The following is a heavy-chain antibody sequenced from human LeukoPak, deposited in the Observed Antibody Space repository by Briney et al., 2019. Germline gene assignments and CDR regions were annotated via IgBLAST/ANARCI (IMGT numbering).Heavy chain of an antibody. D-gene: IGHD3-16*01. CDR1: GGSISSSSYY. CDR2: IYYSGST. Sequence: SETLSLTXTVSGGSISSSSYYWGWIRQPPGKGLEGIGSIYYSGSTCYNPSLKSRVTISVDTSKNQFSLKLSSVTAADTAVYYCARYGGFFDYWGQGTLVTVSS. V-gene: IGHV4-39*01. J-gene: IGHJ4*02. CDR3: ARYGGFFDY.